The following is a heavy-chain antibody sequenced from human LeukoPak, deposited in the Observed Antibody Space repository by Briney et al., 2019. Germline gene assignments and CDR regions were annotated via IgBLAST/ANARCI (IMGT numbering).Heavy chain of an antibody. V-gene: IGHV4-31*03. CDR2: IYYSGST. CDR1: GGSISSGGYY. J-gene: IGHJ4*02. CDR3: ARVNPYDYVWGSYRSVFYFDY. Sequence: SETLSLTCTVSGGSISSGGYYWSWIRQRPGKGLEWIGYIYYSGSTYYNPSLKSRVTISVDTSKNQFSLKLSSVTAADTAVYYCARVNPYDYVWGSYRSVFYFDYWGQGTLVTVSS. D-gene: IGHD3-16*02.